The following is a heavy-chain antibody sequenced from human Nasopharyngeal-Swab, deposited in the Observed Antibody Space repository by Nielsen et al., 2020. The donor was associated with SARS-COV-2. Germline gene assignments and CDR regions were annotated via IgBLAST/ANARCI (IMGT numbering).Heavy chain of an antibody. D-gene: IGHD5-18*01. Sequence: ASVKVSCKASGYTFSAYYTEWVRQAPGQGLEWVGRINPNSGGTNYAQKFRGRVTMTRDTSLNTAYMELGGLRYDDTAIYFCSRVPLVGGFSYGYDNWGQGTLVTVSS. CDR3: SRVPLVGGFSYGYDN. V-gene: IGHV1-2*06. CDR1: GYTFSAYY. CDR2: INPNSGGT. J-gene: IGHJ4*02.